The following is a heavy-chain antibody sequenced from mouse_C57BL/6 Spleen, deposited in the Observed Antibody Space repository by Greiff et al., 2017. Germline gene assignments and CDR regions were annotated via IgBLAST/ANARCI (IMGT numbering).Heavy chain of an antibody. CDR2: ISSGSSTI. J-gene: IGHJ2*01. CDR3: ARWITTVVDPLDY. Sequence: EVMLVESGGGLVKPGGSLKLSCAASGFTFSDYGMHWVRQAPEKGLEWVAYISSGSSTIYYADTVKGRFTISRDNAKNTLFLQMTILRSEDTAMYYCARWITTVVDPLDYWGQGTTLTVSS. CDR1: GFTFSDYG. D-gene: IGHD1-1*01. V-gene: IGHV5-17*01.